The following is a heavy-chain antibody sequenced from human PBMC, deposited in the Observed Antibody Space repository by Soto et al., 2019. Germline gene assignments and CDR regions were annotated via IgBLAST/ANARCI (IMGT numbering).Heavy chain of an antibody. D-gene: IGHD3-22*01. CDR1: GYTFTSYD. Sequence: QVQLVQSGAEVKKPGSSVKVSCKASGYTFTSYDINWVRQATGQGLEWMGWMNPNSGNTGYAQKFQGRVTMTRNTAISTAYMELSSLRSEDTAVYYCASKYDSSGYQLGAFDIWGQGTMVTVSS. J-gene: IGHJ3*02. CDR2: MNPNSGNT. CDR3: ASKYDSSGYQLGAFDI. V-gene: IGHV1-8*01.